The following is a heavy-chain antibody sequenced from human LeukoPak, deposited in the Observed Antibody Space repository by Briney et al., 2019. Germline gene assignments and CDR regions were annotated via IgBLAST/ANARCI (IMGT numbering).Heavy chain of an antibody. CDR1: GFTVSSNY. CDR3: ARGRLGELSPYDY. Sequence: GGSLRLSCAASGFTVSSNYMSWVRQAPGTGLEGVSVIYSGGSTYYADSVKGRFTISRDNFKNTLYLQMNSLRAEDTAVYYCARGRLGELSPYDYWGQGTLVTVSS. D-gene: IGHD3-16*02. CDR2: IYSGGST. V-gene: IGHV3-66*01. J-gene: IGHJ4*02.